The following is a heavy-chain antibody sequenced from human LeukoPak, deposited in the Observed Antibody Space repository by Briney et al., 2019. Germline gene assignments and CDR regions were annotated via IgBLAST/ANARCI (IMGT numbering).Heavy chain of an antibody. Sequence: SETLSLICTVSGGSISSYYWTWIRHPPGKGLEWIGYIYYNGSTNYNPSLKSRVTISLDASKNQFSLKLCSVTAADTAVYYCARQSRGIAVAGLDYWGQGTLVTVSS. CDR2: IYYNGST. V-gene: IGHV4-59*08. D-gene: IGHD6-19*01. CDR1: GGSISSYY. CDR3: ARQSRGIAVAGLDY. J-gene: IGHJ4*02.